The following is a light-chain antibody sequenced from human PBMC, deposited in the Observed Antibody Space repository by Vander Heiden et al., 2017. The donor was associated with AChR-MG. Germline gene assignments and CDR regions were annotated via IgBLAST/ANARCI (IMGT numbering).Light chain of an antibody. Sequence: DIQMTQSPSSLSASAGDRVTITCQASHDISNHLNWYQQKPGKAPKLLIFDASNLEIGVPSRFSGSGSGTDFTFTISSLQPEDVARYYCQQYDDVPRYTFGQGTKLEIE. CDR2: DAS. CDR3: QQYDDVPRYT. J-gene: IGKJ2*01. CDR1: HDISNH. V-gene: IGKV1-33*01.